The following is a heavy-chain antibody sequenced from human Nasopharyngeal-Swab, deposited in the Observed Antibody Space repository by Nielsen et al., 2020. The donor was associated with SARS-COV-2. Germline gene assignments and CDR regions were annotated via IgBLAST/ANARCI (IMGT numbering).Heavy chain of an antibody. CDR2: INHSGST. J-gene: IGHJ4*02. D-gene: IGHD6-6*01. V-gene: IGHV4-34*01. Sequence: WETLSITCAVYGGSFSGYYWSWISQPTGKGLEWIGEINHSGSTNYNPSLKSRVTISVDTSKNQFSLKLSSVTAADTAVYYCARGGIAARPDYFDYWGQGTLVTVSS. CDR3: ARGGIAARPDYFDY. CDR1: GGSFSGYY.